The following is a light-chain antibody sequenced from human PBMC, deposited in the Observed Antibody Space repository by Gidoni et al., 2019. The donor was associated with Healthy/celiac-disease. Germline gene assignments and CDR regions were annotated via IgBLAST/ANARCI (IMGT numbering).Light chain of an antibody. CDR2: GAS. CDR1: QSVSSGY. V-gene: IGKV3-20*01. Sequence: ETVLTPSPRTLSLSPGERATLSCRASQSVSSGYLAWYQQHPGQAPRLLIYGASSRSTGIPDRFSGSGSGTDFTLTISRLEPEDFAVYYCQQYGSSPRYTFGQGTKLEIK. J-gene: IGKJ2*01. CDR3: QQYGSSPRYT.